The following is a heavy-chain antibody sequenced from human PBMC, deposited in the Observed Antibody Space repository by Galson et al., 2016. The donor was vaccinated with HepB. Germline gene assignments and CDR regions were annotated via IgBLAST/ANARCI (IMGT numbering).Heavy chain of an antibody. Sequence: SLRLSCAASGFSVSSNYMSWVRQAPGRGLEWVSVIYSGGNTYYADSVKGRFTISRDNSKNTLYLQMNSLRVEDTAVYYCAREMAITAGYFQHWGQGTLVTVSS. CDR2: IYSGGNT. D-gene: IGHD5-24*01. V-gene: IGHV3-53*01. J-gene: IGHJ1*01. CDR3: AREMAITAGYFQH. CDR1: GFSVSSNY.